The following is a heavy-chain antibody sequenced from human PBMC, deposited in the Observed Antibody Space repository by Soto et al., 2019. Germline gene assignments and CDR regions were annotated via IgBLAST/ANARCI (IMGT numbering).Heavy chain of an antibody. CDR1: GYTFTSYG. V-gene: IGHV1-18*01. J-gene: IGHJ4*02. CDR2: ISAYNGNT. Sequence: GASVKVSCKASGYTFTSYGISWVRQAPGQGLEWMGWISAYNGNTNYAQKLQGRVTMTTDTSTSTAYMELRSLRSDDTAVYYCARDVWGSHAGGDYGGNSLIRWGLDYWGQGTLVTVSS. D-gene: IGHD4-17*01. CDR3: ARDVWGSHAGGDYGGNSLIRWGLDY.